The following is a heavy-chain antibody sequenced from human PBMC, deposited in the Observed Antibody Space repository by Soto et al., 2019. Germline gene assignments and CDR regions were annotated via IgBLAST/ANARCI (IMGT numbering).Heavy chain of an antibody. CDR3: ARQIGRGSWSLDH. CDR1: GGSISSSDYW. J-gene: IGHJ4*02. CDR2: IYYTGST. Sequence: SETLSLTCTVSGGSISSSDYWWGWIRQPPGEGLEWIGSIYYTGSTYYNPSLKSRVIISVDTSKNQFSLRLSSVTAADTAVYYCARQIGRGSWSLDHWGQGTLVTVSS. D-gene: IGHD6-13*01. V-gene: IGHV4-39*01.